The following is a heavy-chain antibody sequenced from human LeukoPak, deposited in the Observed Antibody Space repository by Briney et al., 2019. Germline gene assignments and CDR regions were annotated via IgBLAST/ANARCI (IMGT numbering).Heavy chain of an antibody. CDR2: ISGSGSPT. J-gene: IGHJ4*02. Sequence: PGGSLRLSCTASGFTFSSYSMNWVRQAPGKGLEWISYISGSGSPTSYADSVKGRFTISRDNAKNSLYLQMNSLRVEDTAVYYCARENYFDYWGQGTLVTVSS. V-gene: IGHV3-48*04. CDR3: ARENYFDY. CDR1: GFTFSSYS.